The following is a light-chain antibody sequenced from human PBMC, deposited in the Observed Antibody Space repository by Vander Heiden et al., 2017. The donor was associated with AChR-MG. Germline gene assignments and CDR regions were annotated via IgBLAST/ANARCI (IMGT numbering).Light chain of an antibody. CDR1: TLGDKY. Sequence: SHELPQPPSVSVSPGQTASITCSGDTLGDKYVCWYQQKSGQSPLLVIYQDTKRPSGIPERFSGSNSGNTATLTISGTQATDEADYYCQAWDRNSEEVFGGGTKLTVL. J-gene: IGLJ3*02. CDR2: QDT. CDR3: QAWDRNSEEV. V-gene: IGLV3-1*01.